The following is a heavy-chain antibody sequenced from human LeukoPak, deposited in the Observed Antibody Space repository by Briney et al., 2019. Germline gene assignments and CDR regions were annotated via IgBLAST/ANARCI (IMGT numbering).Heavy chain of an antibody. D-gene: IGHD3-9*01. CDR2: FDPEDGET. CDR3: ATRGPLHYDILTGYYADAFDI. CDR1: GYTLTELS. V-gene: IGHV1-24*01. J-gene: IGHJ3*02. Sequence: ASVKVSCKVSGYTLTELSMHWVRQAPGKGLEWMGGFDPEDGETNYAQKFQGRVTMTEDTSTDTAYMELSSLRSEDTAVYYCATRGPLHYDILTGYYADAFDIWGQGTMVTVSS.